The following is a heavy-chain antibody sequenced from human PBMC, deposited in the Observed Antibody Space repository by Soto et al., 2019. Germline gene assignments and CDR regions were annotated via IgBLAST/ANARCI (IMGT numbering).Heavy chain of an antibody. D-gene: IGHD3-3*01. CDR3: ARVGAIFGVVDL. CDR2: IYYSGST. CDR1: GGSISSYY. V-gene: IGHV4-59*01. J-gene: IGHJ5*02. Sequence: SETLSLTCTVSGGSISSYYWSWIRQPPGKGLEWIGYIYYSGSTNYNPSLKSRVTISVDTSKNQFSLKLSSVTAADTAVYYCARVGAIFGVVDLCGQGTLVTVSS.